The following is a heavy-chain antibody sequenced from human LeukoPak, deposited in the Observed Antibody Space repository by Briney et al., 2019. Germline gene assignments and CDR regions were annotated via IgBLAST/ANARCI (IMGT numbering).Heavy chain of an antibody. J-gene: IGHJ4*02. D-gene: IGHD2-8*01. CDR3: ARAVYCTNGVCFNFDY. CDR1: GGSISSHY. CDR2: IYYSGST. Sequence: SETLSLTCTDSGGSISSHYWSWIRQPPGKGLEWIGYIYYSGSTNYNPSLKSRVTISVDTSKNQFSLKLSSVTAADTAVYYCARAVYCTNGVCFNFDYWGQGTLVTVSS. V-gene: IGHV4-59*11.